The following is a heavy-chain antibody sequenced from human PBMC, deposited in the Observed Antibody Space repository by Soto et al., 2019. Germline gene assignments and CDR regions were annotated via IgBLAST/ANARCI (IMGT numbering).Heavy chain of an antibody. Sequence: QVQLVQSGAEVKKPGASVKVSCKASGYTFTSYGISWVRQAPGQGLEWMGWISAYNGNTNYAQKLQGRVTMTTDTSTSTAYMELMSLRSDDTAVYYCARQTPYYDSSGYYYLVDYWGQGTLVTVSS. D-gene: IGHD3-22*01. J-gene: IGHJ4*02. CDR1: GYTFTSYG. V-gene: IGHV1-18*04. CDR3: ARQTPYYDSSGYYYLVDY. CDR2: ISAYNGNT.